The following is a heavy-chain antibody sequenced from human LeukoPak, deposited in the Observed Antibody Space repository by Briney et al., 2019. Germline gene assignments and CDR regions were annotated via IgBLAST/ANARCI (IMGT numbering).Heavy chain of an antibody. CDR3: ALRGLRWYPFDY. J-gene: IGHJ4*02. D-gene: IGHD4-23*01. CDR1: GGSISNYY. Sequence: SETLSLTCTVSGGSISNYYWSWIRQPPGKGLEWIGEINHSGSTNYNPSLKSRVTISVDTSKNQFSLKLSSVTAADTAVYYCALRGLRWYPFDYWGQGTLVTVSS. CDR2: INHSGST. V-gene: IGHV4-34*01.